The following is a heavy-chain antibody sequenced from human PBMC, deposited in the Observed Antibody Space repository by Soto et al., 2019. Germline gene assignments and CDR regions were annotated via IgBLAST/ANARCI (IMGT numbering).Heavy chain of an antibody. CDR1: GFTFSTYA. CDR3: AKDVGNVVPAATVDY. CDR2: ISGSGGST. D-gene: IGHD2-2*01. J-gene: IGHJ4*02. Sequence: EVQLLESGGGLVQSGGSLRLSCAASGFTFSTYAMSWVRQAPGKGLEWVSSISGSGGSTFYAGSVKGRFTISRDNSKNTLFLQLNSLRAEDTAVYYCAKDVGNVVPAATVDYWGQGTLVTLSS. V-gene: IGHV3-23*01.